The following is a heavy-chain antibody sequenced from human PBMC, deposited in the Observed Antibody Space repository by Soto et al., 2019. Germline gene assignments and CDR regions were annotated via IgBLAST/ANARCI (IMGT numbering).Heavy chain of an antibody. CDR2: ISYDGSNK. J-gene: IGHJ5*02. CDR1: GFTFSSYA. V-gene: IGHV3-30-3*01. Sequence: QVQLVESGGGVVQPGRSLRLSCAASGFTFSSYAMHWVRQAPGKGREWVAVISYDGSNKYYADSVKGRFTISRDNSKNALYLQMNSLRAEDTAVYYCARAWERAFDPWGQGTLVTVSS. D-gene: IGHD1-26*01. CDR3: ARAWERAFDP.